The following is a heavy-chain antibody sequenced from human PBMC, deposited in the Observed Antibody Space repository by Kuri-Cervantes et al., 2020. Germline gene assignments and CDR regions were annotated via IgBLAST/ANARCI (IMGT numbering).Heavy chain of an antibody. CDR3: AKGSGFWSGPFDY. CDR1: GFTFSSYG. CDR2: IWYDGSNK. Sequence: LSLTCAASGFTFSSYGMHWVRQAPGKGLEWVAVIWYDGSNKYYTDSVKGRFTISRDNAKNSLYLQMNSLRAEDTALYYCAKGSGFWSGPFDYWGQGTLVTVSS. D-gene: IGHD3-3*01. V-gene: IGHV3-33*03. J-gene: IGHJ4*02.